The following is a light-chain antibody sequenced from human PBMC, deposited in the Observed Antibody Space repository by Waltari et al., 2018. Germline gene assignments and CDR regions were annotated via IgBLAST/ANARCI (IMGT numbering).Light chain of an antibody. CDR1: QGISSY. V-gene: IGKV1-8*01. Sequence: AIRMTLSPSSFSASTGDRVTITCRASQGISSYLAWYQQKPGEAPKLLIYAASTLRSGVPSRFSGSGSGTDFTLTINCLQSEDFATYYCQQYFSYPYTFGQGTKLEIK. CDR2: AAS. J-gene: IGKJ2*01. CDR3: QQYFSYPYT.